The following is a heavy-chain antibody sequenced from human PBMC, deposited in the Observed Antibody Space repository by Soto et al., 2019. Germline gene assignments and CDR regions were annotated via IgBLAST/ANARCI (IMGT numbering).Heavy chain of an antibody. V-gene: IGHV4-30-4*01. Sequence: PSETLSLTCTVSGGSISSGDYYWSWIRQPPGKGLEWIGYIYYSGSTYYNPSLKSRVTISVDTSKNQFSLKLSSVTAADTAVYYCARVRAVWFGELLGLSWFDPWGQGTLVTVSS. J-gene: IGHJ5*02. CDR2: IYYSGST. CDR1: GGSISSGDYY. CDR3: ARVRAVWFGELLGLSWFDP. D-gene: IGHD3-10*01.